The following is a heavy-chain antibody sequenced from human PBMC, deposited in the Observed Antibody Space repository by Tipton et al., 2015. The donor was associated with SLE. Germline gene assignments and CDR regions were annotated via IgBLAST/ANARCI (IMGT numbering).Heavy chain of an antibody. CDR1: GFTFSSYS. D-gene: IGHD6-13*01. CDR2: ISSSSSYI. V-gene: IGHV3-21*01. Sequence: SLRLSCAASGFTFSSYSMNWVRQAPGKGLEWVSSISSSSSYIYYADSVKGRFTISRDNAKNSLYLQMNSLRAEDTAVYYCARVSASIAAAGTGDYWGQGTLVTVSS. CDR3: ARVSASIAAAGTGDY. J-gene: IGHJ4*02.